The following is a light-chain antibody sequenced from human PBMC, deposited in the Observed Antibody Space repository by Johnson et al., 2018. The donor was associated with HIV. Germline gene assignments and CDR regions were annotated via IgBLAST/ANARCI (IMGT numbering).Light chain of an antibody. V-gene: IGLV1-44*01. CDR2: RNN. J-gene: IGLJ1*01. Sequence: QSVLTQSPSASGTPGQRVTISCSGSSSNIGSNTVNWYQQLPGTAPKLLIYRNNQRPSGVPDRFSGSKSGTSASLAISGLQAEDEADYYCAAWDDSLNSYVFGTGTKVTVL. CDR1: SSNIGSNT. CDR3: AAWDDSLNSYV.